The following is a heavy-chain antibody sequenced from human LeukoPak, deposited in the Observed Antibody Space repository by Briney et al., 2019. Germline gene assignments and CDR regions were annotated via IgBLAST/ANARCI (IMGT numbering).Heavy chain of an antibody. J-gene: IGHJ4*02. CDR1: GYSFINYW. CDR3: TRDWELGY. CDR2: IYPGDSNV. D-gene: IGHD1-26*01. Sequence: GESLQISCRASGYSFINYWIGWVRQLPGKGLEWVGLIYPGDSNVRYSPSFQGQVTISADRSINTAYLQWSSLRTSATAMYYCTRDWELGYWGQGTLVTVSS. V-gene: IGHV5-51*01.